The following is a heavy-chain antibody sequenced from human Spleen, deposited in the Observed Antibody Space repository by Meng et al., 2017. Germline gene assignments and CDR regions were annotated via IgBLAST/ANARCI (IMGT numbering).Heavy chain of an antibody. J-gene: IGHJ4*02. Sequence: GESLKISCAASGFTFSSYAMSWVRQAPGKGLEWASAISGSGGSTYYADSVKGRFTISRDNSKNTLYLQMNSLRAEDTAVYYCAKDRQDPFCSGGSCYSGFFDYWGQGTLVT. V-gene: IGHV3-23*01. CDR2: ISGSGGST. D-gene: IGHD2-15*01. CDR3: AKDRQDPFCSGGSCYSGFFDY. CDR1: GFTFSSYA.